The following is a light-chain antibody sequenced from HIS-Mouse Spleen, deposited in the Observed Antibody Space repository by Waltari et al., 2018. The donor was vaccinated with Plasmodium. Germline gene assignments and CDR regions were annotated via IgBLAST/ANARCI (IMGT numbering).Light chain of an antibody. CDR3: QQSYSTWT. Sequence: DIQMTQSPSSLSASVGDRVTITCRASQSISSYLNWYQQKPGKAPKLLIYAASSVQSGVPSRFSGSGSGTDFTLTISRLQPEEFAAYYCQQSYSTWTFCQGTKVEIK. V-gene: IGKV1-39*01. J-gene: IGKJ1*01. CDR1: QSISSY. CDR2: AAS.